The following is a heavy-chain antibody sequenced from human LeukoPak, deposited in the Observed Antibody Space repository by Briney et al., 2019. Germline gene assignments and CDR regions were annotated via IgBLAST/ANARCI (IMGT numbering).Heavy chain of an antibody. J-gene: IGHJ5*02. CDR3: ATINLGRDGYNYGGNWFDP. Sequence: GASVKASCKVSGYTLTELSMHWVRQAPGKGLEWMGGFDPEDGEAIYAQKFQGRVTMTEDTSTDTAYMGLSSLRSEDTAVYYCATINLGRDGYNYGGNWFDPWGQGTLVTVSS. CDR2: FDPEDGEA. V-gene: IGHV1-24*01. D-gene: IGHD5-24*01. CDR1: GYTLTELS.